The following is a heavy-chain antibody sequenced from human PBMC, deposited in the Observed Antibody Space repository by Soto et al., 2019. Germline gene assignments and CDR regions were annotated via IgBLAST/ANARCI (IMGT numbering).Heavy chain of an antibody. Sequence: GGSLRLSCAASGFTVSSNYMSWVRQAPGKGLEWVSVIYSGGSTYYADSVKGRFTIYRHNSKNTLYLQMNSLRAEDTAVYYCATMTSTDLAFDIWGQGTMVTVSS. CDR2: IYSGGST. CDR3: ATMTSTDLAFDI. J-gene: IGHJ3*02. D-gene: IGHD2-21*02. CDR1: GFTVSSNY. V-gene: IGHV3-53*04.